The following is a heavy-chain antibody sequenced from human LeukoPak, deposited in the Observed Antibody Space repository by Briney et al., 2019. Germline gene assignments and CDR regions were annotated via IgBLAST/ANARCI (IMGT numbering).Heavy chain of an antibody. CDR2: IKQDGSEK. CDR3: ARDQVVVAATDYYYYGMDV. V-gene: IGHV3-7*03. D-gene: IGHD2-15*01. Sequence: GGSLRLSCAASGFTFSSYWMSWVRQAPGKGLEWVANIKQDGSEKYYVDSVKGRFTISRDNAKNSLYMQMNSLRAEDKAVYYCARDQVVVAATDYYYYGMDVWGKGTTVTVSS. J-gene: IGHJ6*04. CDR1: GFTFSSYW.